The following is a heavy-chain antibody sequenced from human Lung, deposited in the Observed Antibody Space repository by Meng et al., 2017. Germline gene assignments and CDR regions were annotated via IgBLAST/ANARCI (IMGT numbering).Heavy chain of an antibody. CDR1: GYTFAAYW. V-gene: IGHV1-2*06. Sequence: VPVVYVGPDVKKPGSSVKLSCKPSGYTFAAYWIHWLRQAPGQGLEWMGRIDPNNDHTQYAQNFQGRVTMTSDTSISTVYMELNGLRSDDTAVYYCARDEDISAAGKLFGDYWGQGTLVTVSS. CDR3: ARDEDISAAGKLFGDY. CDR2: IDPNNDHT. J-gene: IGHJ4*02. D-gene: IGHD6-13*01.